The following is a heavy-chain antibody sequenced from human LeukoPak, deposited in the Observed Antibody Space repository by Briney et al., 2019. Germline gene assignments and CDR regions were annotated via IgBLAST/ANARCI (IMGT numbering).Heavy chain of an antibody. V-gene: IGHV3-21*04. CDR1: GFTFSHYS. Sequence: GGSLRLSCAASGFTFSHYSMNWVRQAPGKGLEWVSSINSDSNYIYYADSVKGRFTISRDNAKNSLYLQMNSLRAEDMALYYCAKGGGGRLIYYYYMDVWGKGTTVTVSS. CDR2: INSDSNYI. CDR3: AKGGGGRLIYYYYMDV. J-gene: IGHJ6*03. D-gene: IGHD3-16*01.